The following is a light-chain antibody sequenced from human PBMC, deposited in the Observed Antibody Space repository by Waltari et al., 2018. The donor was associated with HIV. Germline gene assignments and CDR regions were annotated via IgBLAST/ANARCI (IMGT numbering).Light chain of an antibody. CDR3: MQTLQTPWT. V-gene: IGKV2-28*01. J-gene: IGKJ1*01. CDR1: QRLTHDNGFKY. Sequence: ILVTQSPHFLSVTSGEPASISCESSQRLTHDNGFKYLDWYVQRAGRSPRLLIHLASSRASGVPDRFSGSVSGTNFTLTISSLESSDVGLYYCMQTLQTPWTFGQGTRV. CDR2: LAS.